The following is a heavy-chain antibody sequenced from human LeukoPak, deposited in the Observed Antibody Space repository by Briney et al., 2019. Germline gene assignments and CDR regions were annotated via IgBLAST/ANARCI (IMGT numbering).Heavy chain of an antibody. CDR2: IWYEGSNQ. J-gene: IGHJ6*02. CDR1: GFTSSRYG. Sequence: PLWLSSAPSGFTSSRYGMDGVRQAPGKGLEWGSDIWYEGSNQYYEPSVKGRFTISKANSKNTVYRPRKSLRAEATALYYWSRDRSHYLWGSYRYRYYYGMDVWGQGTTVPVSS. D-gene: IGHD3-16*02. V-gene: IGHV3-33*01. CDR3: SRDRSHYLWGSYRYRYYYGMDV.